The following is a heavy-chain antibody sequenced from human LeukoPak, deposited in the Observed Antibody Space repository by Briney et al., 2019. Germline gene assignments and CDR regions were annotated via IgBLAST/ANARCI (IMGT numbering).Heavy chain of an antibody. CDR2: IYYSGST. Sequence: SETLSLTCTVSGGSISSSSYYWGWIRQHPGKGLEWIGYIYYSGSTYYNPSLKSRVTISVDTSKNQFSLKLSSVTAADTAVYYCARVVSGRSYDSSGLYFDYWGQGTLVTVSS. V-gene: IGHV4-31*03. CDR3: ARVVSGRSYDSSGLYFDY. D-gene: IGHD3-22*01. CDR1: GGSISSSSYY. J-gene: IGHJ4*02.